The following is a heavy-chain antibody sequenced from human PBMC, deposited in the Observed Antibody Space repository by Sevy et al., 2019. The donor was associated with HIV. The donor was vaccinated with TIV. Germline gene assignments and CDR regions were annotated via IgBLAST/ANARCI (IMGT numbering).Heavy chain of an antibody. CDR1: GYTFTSYD. D-gene: IGHD2-2*01. J-gene: IGHJ6*02. CDR2: MNPNSGNT. V-gene: IGHV1-8*01. Sequence: ASVKVSCKASGYTFTSYDINWVRQATGQGLEWMGWMNPNSGNTGYAQMFQGRVTMTRNTSISTAYMELSSLRSEDTAVYYCARGGDYCSSTSCYGRYYYYYGMDVWGQGTTVTVSS. CDR3: ARGGDYCSSTSCYGRYYYYYGMDV.